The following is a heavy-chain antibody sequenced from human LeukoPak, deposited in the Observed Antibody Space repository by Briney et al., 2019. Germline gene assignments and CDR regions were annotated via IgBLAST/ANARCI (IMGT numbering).Heavy chain of an antibody. J-gene: IGHJ2*01. CDR3: ARPGGYYDSSGYPGDFDL. CDR2: IYYSGST. CDR1: GGSISSYY. D-gene: IGHD3-22*01. Sequence: PSETLSLTCTVSGGSISSYYWSWIRQPPGKGLEWIGYIYYSGSTNYNPSLKSRVTISVDTSKNQFSLKLSSVTAADTAVYYCARPGGYYDSSGYPGDFDLWGRGTLVTVSS. V-gene: IGHV4-59*08.